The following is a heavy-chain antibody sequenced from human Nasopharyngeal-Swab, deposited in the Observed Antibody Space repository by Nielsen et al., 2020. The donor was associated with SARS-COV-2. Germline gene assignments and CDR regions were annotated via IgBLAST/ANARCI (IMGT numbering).Heavy chain of an antibody. CDR3: ARDDYGDYGYFGH. CDR2: INPHSRGT. J-gene: IGHJ4*02. V-gene: IGHV1-2*02. Sequence: GRHAPGQGLEWMGWINPHSRGTKYAQKFQGRVTMTSDTSINTAYMELRRLRSDDTAVYYCARDDYGDYGYFGHWGQGTLVTVSS. D-gene: IGHD4-17*01.